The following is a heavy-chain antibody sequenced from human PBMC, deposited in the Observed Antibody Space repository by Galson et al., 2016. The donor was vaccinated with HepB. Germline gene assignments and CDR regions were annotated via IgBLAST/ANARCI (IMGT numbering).Heavy chain of an antibody. CDR1: GGSFSGYY. CDR2: INHSGGT. J-gene: IGHJ6*02. D-gene: IGHD3-9*01. Sequence: SETLSLTCAAYGGSFSGYYWSRIRQPPGKGLEWIGEINHSGGTYFNPSLKSRITISVDTSKNQFSLKLSSVTAADTAVYYCAFKYYDILTGYATDHYYYYGMDVWGQGNTVTVSS. V-gene: IGHV4-34*01. CDR3: AFKYYDILTGYATDHYYYYGMDV.